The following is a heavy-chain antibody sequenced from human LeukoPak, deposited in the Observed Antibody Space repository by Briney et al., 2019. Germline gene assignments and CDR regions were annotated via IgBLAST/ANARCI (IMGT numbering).Heavy chain of an antibody. CDR3: ARDDDDDRWDWFDP. Sequence: PGGSLRLSCATSGFNLSDYYMSWIRQAPGKGLEWISYISRSGDTTNYAESVKGRFTISKDNAERSVYLQMNSLRAEDTGVYYCARDDDDDRWDWFDPWGQGTLVTVSS. CDR1: GFNLSDYY. D-gene: IGHD1-1*01. CDR2: ISRSGDTT. V-gene: IGHV3-11*01. J-gene: IGHJ5*02.